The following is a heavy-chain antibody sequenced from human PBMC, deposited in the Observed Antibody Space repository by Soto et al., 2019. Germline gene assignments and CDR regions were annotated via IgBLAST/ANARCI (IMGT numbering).Heavy chain of an antibody. D-gene: IGHD3-9*01. V-gene: IGHV1-69*06. CDR1: GSRFSNYV. CDR2: IIPIFNST. Sequence: QVQLVQSGAEVKTPGSSLKVSCKVSGSRFSNYVISWVRQAPGHGLEWLGRIIPIFNSTKYAQSFQGRVNITAGKVTSPASLGLSQLESGETAVYYCDREGPGKETGYYGLGNLGYWGQGTLVTVSS. J-gene: IGHJ4*02. CDR3: DREGPGKETGYYGLGNLGY.